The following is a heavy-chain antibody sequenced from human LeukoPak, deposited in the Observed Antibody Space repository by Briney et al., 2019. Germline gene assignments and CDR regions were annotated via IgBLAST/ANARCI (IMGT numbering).Heavy chain of an antibody. D-gene: IGHD2-2*01. V-gene: IGHV4-31*03. Sequence: SQTLSLTCTVSGISISDSRYYWAWIRQRPGRGLEWIGYKYYSVSARYNPSLKSRLTISIDTPENQFSLHLSSVTAADTAMYYCATPYCSSLSCLDVFNIWGQGRMVTVSS. CDR3: ATPYCSSLSCLDVFNI. CDR2: KYYSVSA. CDR1: GISISDSRYY. J-gene: IGHJ3*02.